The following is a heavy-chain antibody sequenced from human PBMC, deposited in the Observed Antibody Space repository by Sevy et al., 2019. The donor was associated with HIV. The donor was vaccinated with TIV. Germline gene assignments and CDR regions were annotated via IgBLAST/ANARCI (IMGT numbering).Heavy chain of an antibody. V-gene: IGHV3-30*18. CDR2: ISYDGSKK. Sequence: GGSLRLSCAASGFTFSSYGMHWVRQAPGKGLEWVAVISYDGSKKYYADSVKGRFTISRDNSKNTLYLQMNSLRAEDTAVYYCAKDRRYSHFDPWGQGTLVTVSS. CDR1: GFTFSSYG. D-gene: IGHD3-9*01. CDR3: AKDRRYSHFDP. J-gene: IGHJ5*02.